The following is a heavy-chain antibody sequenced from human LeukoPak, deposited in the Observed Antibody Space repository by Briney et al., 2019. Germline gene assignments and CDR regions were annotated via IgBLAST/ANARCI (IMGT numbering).Heavy chain of an antibody. J-gene: IGHJ4*02. CDR1: GGSISSYY. CDR2: INHSGST. CDR3: ASTDHGGGYDQGPGTLDY. D-gene: IGHD5-12*01. V-gene: IGHV4-34*01. Sequence: PSETLSLTCTVSGGSISSYYWSWIRQPPGKGLEWIGEINHSGSTNYNPSLKSRVTISVDTSKNQFSLKLSSVTAADTAVYYCASTDHGGGYDQGPGTLDYWGQGTLVTVSS.